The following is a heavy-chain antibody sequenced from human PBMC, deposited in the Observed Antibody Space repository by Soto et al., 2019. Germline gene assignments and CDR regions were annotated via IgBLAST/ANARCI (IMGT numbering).Heavy chain of an antibody. CDR1: GVSISSGGYY. V-gene: IGHV4-31*03. CDR3: AREEWLTYYYYGMDV. CDR2: IYYSGST. D-gene: IGHD3-3*01. J-gene: IGHJ6*02. Sequence: PSETLSLTCTVSGVSISSGGYYWSWIRQHPGKGLEWIGYIYYSGSTYYNPSLKSRVTISVDTSKNQFSLKLSSVTAADTAVYYCAREEWLTYYYYGMDVWGQGTTVTVSS.